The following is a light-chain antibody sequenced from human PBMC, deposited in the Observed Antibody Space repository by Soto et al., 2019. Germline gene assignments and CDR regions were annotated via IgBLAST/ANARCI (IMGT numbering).Light chain of an antibody. CDR1: QGIGND. CDR2: SAS. V-gene: IGKV1-17*01. Sequence: DIQMTQSPSSLSAFVGDRVTITCRASQGIGNDLGWYQQRPGKAPKRLIYSASTLQTGVPSRFSGNGSGTEFTLTISSLQPEDVATYYCQQLNSYPQTFGQGTKVDIK. J-gene: IGKJ1*01. CDR3: QQLNSYPQT.